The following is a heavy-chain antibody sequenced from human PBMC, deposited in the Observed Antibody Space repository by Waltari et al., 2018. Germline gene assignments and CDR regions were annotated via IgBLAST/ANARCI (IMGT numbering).Heavy chain of an antibody. CDR2: VGGRGVST. D-gene: IGHD3-3*02. CDR3: VRDISIIAGSRSDNWFDP. J-gene: IGHJ5*02. CDR1: GFTFRSHT. Sequence: EVQLLESGGGLVEPGGSLRLSCAASGFTFRSHTMSWVRQAPGKGVEWVSGVGGRGVSTLYADSVKGRFTISRDNSKNTLYLEMNSLRVEDTALYFCVRDISIIAGSRSDNWFDPWGQGTLVTVSS. V-gene: IGHV3-23*01.